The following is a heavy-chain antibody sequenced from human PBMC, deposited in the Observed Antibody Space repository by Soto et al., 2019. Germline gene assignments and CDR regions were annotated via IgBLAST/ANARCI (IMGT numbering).Heavy chain of an antibody. V-gene: IGHV4-34*01. Sequence: PSETLSLTCAVYGGSFSGYYWSWIRQPPGKGLEWIGEINHSGSTNYNPSLKSRVTISVDTSKNQFSLKLSSVTAADTAVCYCARGRHYYDSSGYYSFFYYWGQGTLVTVSS. J-gene: IGHJ4*02. CDR1: GGSFSGYY. D-gene: IGHD3-22*01. CDR3: ARGRHYYDSSGYYSFFYY. CDR2: INHSGST.